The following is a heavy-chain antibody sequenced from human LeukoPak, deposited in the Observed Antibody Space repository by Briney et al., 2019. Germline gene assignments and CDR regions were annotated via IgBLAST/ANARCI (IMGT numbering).Heavy chain of an antibody. J-gene: IGHJ5*01. D-gene: IGHD6-19*01. Sequence: GGSLRLSCAASGFTFSSYAMSWVRQAPGKGLEWVSAISGSGGTTYYADSVKGRFTISRDNSKNTLYLQMNSLRAEDTALYYCARWKVVAGTTYHFDSWGQGTLVTVSS. CDR2: ISGSGGTT. V-gene: IGHV3-23*01. CDR1: GFTFSSYA. CDR3: ARWKVVAGTTYHFDS.